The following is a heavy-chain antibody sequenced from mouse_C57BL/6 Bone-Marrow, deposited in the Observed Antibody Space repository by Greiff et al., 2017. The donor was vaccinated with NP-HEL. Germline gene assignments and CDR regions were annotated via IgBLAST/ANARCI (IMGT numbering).Heavy chain of an antibody. CDR3: TRRNLHYSNSWFAY. V-gene: IGHV6-6*01. CDR2: IRNKANNHAT. CDR1: GFTFSDAW. D-gene: IGHD2-5*01. J-gene: IGHJ3*01. Sequence: EVMLVESGGGLVQPGGSMKLSCAASGFTFSDAWMDWVRQSPEKGLEWVAEIRNKANNHATYYAESVKGRFTISRDDSKSSVYLQMNSLRAEDTGIHYCTRRNLHYSNSWFAYWGQGTLVTVSA.